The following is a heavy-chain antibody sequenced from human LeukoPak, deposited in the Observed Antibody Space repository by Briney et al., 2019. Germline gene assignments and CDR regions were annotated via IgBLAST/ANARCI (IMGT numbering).Heavy chain of an antibody. D-gene: IGHD6-19*01. CDR2: IYTSGST. Sequence: PSETLSLTCTVSGGSISSYYWSWIRQPAGKELEGIGRIYTSGSTNYNPSLKSRVTMSVDTSKNQFSLKLSSVTAADTAVYYCARGIAVAGRSSHFDYWGQGTLVTVSS. V-gene: IGHV4-4*07. CDR1: GGSISSYY. CDR3: ARGIAVAGRSSHFDY. J-gene: IGHJ4*02.